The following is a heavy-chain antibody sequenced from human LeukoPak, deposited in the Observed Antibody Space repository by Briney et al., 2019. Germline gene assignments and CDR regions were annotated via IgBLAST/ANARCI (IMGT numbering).Heavy chain of an antibody. J-gene: IGHJ4*02. D-gene: IGHD3-10*01. CDR1: GYTFTGYY. V-gene: IGHV1-2*06. Sequence: ASVKVSCKASGYTFTGYYMHWVRQAPGQGLVWMGRINPNSGGTNYAQKFQGRVTMTRDTSISTAYMELSRLRSDDTAVYYCASWGSGSYYVDYWGQGTLVTVSS. CDR2: INPNSGGT. CDR3: ASWGSGSYYVDY.